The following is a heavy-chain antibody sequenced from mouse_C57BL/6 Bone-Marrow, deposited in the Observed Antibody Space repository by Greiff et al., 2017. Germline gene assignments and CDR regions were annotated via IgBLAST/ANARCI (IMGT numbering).Heavy chain of an antibody. CDR3: AKRRDGSSYDYAMDY. CDR2: IWGGGST. Sequence: QVQLKQSGPGLVAPSQSLSITCPVSGFSLTSYGVDWVRQPPGKGLEWLGVIWGGGSTNYNSALMSRLSISKDKSKSQVFLKMNSLQTDDTAMYYCAKRRDGSSYDYAMDYWGQGTSVTVSS. J-gene: IGHJ4*01. V-gene: IGHV2-9*01. CDR1: GFSLTSYG. D-gene: IGHD1-1*01.